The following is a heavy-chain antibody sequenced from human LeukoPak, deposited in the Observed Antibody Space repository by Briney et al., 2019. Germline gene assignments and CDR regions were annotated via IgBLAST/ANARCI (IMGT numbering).Heavy chain of an antibody. Sequence: GESLKISCKGSGYSFTNYWIGWVRQMPGKGLEWMGIIYPGDSDTRYSPSFQGQVTISADKSISTAYLQWSSLKASDTAMYYCARLDIVVVPAAPPYFGFWGQGTLVTVSS. J-gene: IGHJ4*02. CDR2: IYPGDSDT. CDR1: GYSFTNYW. CDR3: ARLDIVVVPAAPPYFGF. V-gene: IGHV5-51*01. D-gene: IGHD2-2*01.